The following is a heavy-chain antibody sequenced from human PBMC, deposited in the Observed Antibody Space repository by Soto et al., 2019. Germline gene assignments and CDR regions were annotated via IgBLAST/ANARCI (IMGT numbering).Heavy chain of an antibody. Sequence: GGSLRLSCAASGFPFSNYGMHWVRQAPGKGLEWVAVISYDGSDKYYADSVKGRFTISRDDSKNTLYLQMNSLRAEDTAVYYCAKTAGYDYVWGSSGLDPWGQGALVTVSS. CDR1: GFPFSNYG. CDR3: AKTAGYDYVWGSSGLDP. J-gene: IGHJ5*02. CDR2: ISYDGSDK. D-gene: IGHD3-16*01. V-gene: IGHV3-30*18.